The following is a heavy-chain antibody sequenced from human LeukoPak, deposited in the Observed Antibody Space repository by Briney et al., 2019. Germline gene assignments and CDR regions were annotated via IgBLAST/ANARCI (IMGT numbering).Heavy chain of an antibody. Sequence: PSETLSLTCTVSGDSMNDYYWSWIRQPPGKRLEWIGYMFYGGTTSINPTLRSRVTISVDTSKNQFSLKLNSVTAADTAVYYCARRARATVRGDYFDYWGQGTLVTVSS. D-gene: IGHD3-10*01. CDR3: ARRARATVRGDYFDY. CDR1: GDSMNDYY. J-gene: IGHJ4*02. V-gene: IGHV4-59*08. CDR2: MFYGGTT.